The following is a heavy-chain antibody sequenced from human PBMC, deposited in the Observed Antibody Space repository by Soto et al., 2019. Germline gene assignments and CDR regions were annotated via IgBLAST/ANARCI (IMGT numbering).Heavy chain of an antibody. CDR3: VLGYCSSTRCLPSYYYYMDV. Sequence: GGSLRLSCAASRSTFSSYSMNWVRQAPGKGLEWVSYISSSSSTIYYADSVKGRFTISRDNAKNSLYLQMNSLRAEDTAVYYCVLGYCSSTRCLPSYYYYMDVWGKGTTVTVSS. J-gene: IGHJ6*03. V-gene: IGHV3-48*01. CDR1: RSTFSSYS. D-gene: IGHD2-2*01. CDR2: ISSSSSTI.